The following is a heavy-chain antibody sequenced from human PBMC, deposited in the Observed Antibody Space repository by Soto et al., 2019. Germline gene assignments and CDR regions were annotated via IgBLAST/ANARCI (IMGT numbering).Heavy chain of an antibody. Sequence: EVQLLESGGGLVQPGGSLRLSCAASGFTFSSYAMSWVRQAPGKGLEWVSAISGSGGSTYYADPVKGRFTISRDNSKNTLYLTVNSLRAEDTAVDYCAKSGRTGSYGMDVWGQGTTVTVSS. D-gene: IGHD6-19*01. V-gene: IGHV3-23*01. J-gene: IGHJ6*02. CDR3: AKSGRTGSYGMDV. CDR2: ISGSGGST. CDR1: GFTFSSYA.